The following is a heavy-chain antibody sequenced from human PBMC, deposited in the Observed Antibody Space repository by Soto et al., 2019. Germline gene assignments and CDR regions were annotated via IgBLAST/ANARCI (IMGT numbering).Heavy chain of an antibody. CDR3: ARGSQQQLGDY. Sequence: GXSXKVSFKASGYTXTSYGISVVRQAPGQGLEWMGWIIAYNGNTNYAQKLQGRVTMTTYKSTITAYMELRSLRSDDTAVYYCARGSQQQLGDYWGQGTLGTVSS. CDR1: GYTXTSYG. V-gene: IGHV1-18*01. CDR2: IIAYNGNT. D-gene: IGHD6-13*01. J-gene: IGHJ4*02.